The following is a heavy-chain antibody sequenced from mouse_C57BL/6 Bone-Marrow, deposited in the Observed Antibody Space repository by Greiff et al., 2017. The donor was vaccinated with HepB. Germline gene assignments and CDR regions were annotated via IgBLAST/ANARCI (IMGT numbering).Heavy chain of an antibody. CDR2: SRNKANDYTT. Sequence: EVQVVESGGGLVQSGRSLRLSCATSGFTFSDFYMEWVRQAPGKGLEWIAASRNKANDYTTEYSASVKGRFIVSRDTSQSILYLQMNALRAEDTAIYYCARGDGNYGRFAYWGQGTLVTVSA. J-gene: IGHJ3*01. CDR3: ARGDGNYGRFAY. V-gene: IGHV7-1*01. D-gene: IGHD2-1*01. CDR1: GFTFSDFY.